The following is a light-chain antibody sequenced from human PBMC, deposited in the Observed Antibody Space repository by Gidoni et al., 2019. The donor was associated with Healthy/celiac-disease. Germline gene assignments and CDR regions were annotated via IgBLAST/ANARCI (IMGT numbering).Light chain of an antibody. J-gene: IGKJ4*01. CDR1: QSISSY. Sequence: DIQLTQSPSSLSASVGDRVTITCRASQSISSYLNWYQQKPGNAPKLLIYAASSLQSGVPSRFSGSGSGTDFTLTISSLQPEDVATYYCKQSYSTPPTFGGGTKVEIK. V-gene: IGKV1-39*01. CDR2: AAS. CDR3: KQSYSTPPT.